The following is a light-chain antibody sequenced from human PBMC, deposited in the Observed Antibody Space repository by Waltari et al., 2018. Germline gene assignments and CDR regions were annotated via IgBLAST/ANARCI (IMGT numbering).Light chain of an antibody. CDR1: SSDIGRYDI. Sequence: QSALTQPAAVSGSPGQSVTISCTGASSDIGRYDIVSWYQQHSGNAPKLVISDVSKRPSVVSDRFSGSKSGDTASLTISGLQFEDEADYYCCSYAGNYVWVFGGGTRLTVL. J-gene: IGLJ3*02. CDR3: CSYAGNYVWV. V-gene: IGLV2-23*02. CDR2: DVS.